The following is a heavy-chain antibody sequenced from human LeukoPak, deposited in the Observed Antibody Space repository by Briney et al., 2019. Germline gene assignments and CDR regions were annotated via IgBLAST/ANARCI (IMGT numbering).Heavy chain of an antibody. V-gene: IGHV3-23*01. CDR2: ISVSGLTT. CDR1: GFTFSTYA. D-gene: IGHD3-22*01. Sequence: GGSLRLSCAASGFTFSTYAMSWVRQAPGKGLEWVSTISVSGLTTYHADSVKGRFTISRDNSKNTLYLQMNTLRAEDTAVYYCAKDVYDYESSHSYFDYWGQGTLVTVSS. CDR3: AKDVYDYESSHSYFDY. J-gene: IGHJ4*02.